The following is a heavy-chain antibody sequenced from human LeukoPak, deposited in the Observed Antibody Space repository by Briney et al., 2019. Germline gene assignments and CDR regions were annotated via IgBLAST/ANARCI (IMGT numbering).Heavy chain of an antibody. Sequence: GSSVKVSCKASGGSFSSYGISWVRQAPGQGLEWMGGVLPIFGITNYAQRFQGRVTITADGSRSTAYMELSSLTSDDTAVYYCARDLLPMTKAGVVNDWGQGSLVIVSA. J-gene: IGHJ4*02. D-gene: IGHD3-3*01. CDR2: VLPIFGIT. CDR1: GGSFSSYG. CDR3: ARDLLPMTKAGVVND. V-gene: IGHV1-69*01.